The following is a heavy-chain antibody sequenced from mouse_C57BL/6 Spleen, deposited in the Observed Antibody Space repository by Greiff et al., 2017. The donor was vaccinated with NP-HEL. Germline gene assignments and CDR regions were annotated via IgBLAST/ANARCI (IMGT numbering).Heavy chain of an antibody. CDR1: GYTFTSYG. J-gene: IGHJ3*01. D-gene: IGHD2-4*01. V-gene: IGHV1-81*01. CDR3: ARAGYDYDDGAY. CDR2: IYPRSGNT. Sequence: QVQLQQSGAELARPGASVKLSCKASGYTFTSYGISWVKQRTGQGLEWIGEIYPRSGNTYYNEKFKGQATLTADKSSSTAYMELRSLTSEDSAVYFCARAGYDYDDGAYWGQGTLVTVSA.